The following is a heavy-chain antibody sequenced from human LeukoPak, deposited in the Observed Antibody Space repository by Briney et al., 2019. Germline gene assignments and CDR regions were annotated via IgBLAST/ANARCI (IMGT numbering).Heavy chain of an antibody. Sequence: SETLSLTCTVSGDSITDFHWTWIRQPPGKGLEWIGYIYYSGSTNYNPSLKSRVTISVDTSKNQFSLKLSSVTAADTAVYYCARASKFNYYYYYGMDVWGQGTTVTVSS. J-gene: IGHJ6*02. CDR3: ARASKFNYYYYYGMDV. CDR1: GDSITDFH. CDR2: IYYSGST. D-gene: IGHD4-11*01. V-gene: IGHV4-59*08.